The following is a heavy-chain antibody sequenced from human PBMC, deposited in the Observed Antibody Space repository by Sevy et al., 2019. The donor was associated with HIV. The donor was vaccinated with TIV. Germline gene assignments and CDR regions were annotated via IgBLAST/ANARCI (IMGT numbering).Heavy chain of an antibody. Sequence: GGSRRLSCAASGFTFSSYWMSWVRQAPGKGLEWVANIKQDGSEKYYVDSVKGRFTISRDNAKNSLYLQMNSLRAEDTAVYYCAREGGEWLVRSYYYYMDVWGKGTTVTVSS. CDR2: IKQDGSEK. D-gene: IGHD6-19*01. CDR3: AREGGEWLVRSYYYYMDV. J-gene: IGHJ6*03. V-gene: IGHV3-7*03. CDR1: GFTFSSYW.